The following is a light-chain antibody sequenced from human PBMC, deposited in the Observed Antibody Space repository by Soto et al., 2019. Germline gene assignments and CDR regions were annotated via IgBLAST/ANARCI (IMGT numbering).Light chain of an antibody. J-gene: IGKJ1*01. V-gene: IGKV1-12*01. CDR2: AAS. Sequence: DIQMTQSPSSVSASVGDRVTITCRASQGISSWLAWYQQKPGKAPKLLIYAASSLQSGVPSRFSGSGAGTDFTFTINSLLPEDFAIYYCQQTYSTPRTFGQGTKVDIK. CDR1: QGISSW. CDR3: QQTYSTPRT.